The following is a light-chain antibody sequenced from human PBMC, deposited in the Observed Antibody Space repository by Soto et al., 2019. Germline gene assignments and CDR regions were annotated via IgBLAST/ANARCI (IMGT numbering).Light chain of an antibody. CDR1: QSVSSN. J-gene: IGKJ1*01. V-gene: IGKV3-15*01. CDR2: GAS. Sequence: IVMTHSPATLSVSPWERASLSCMASQSVSSNLAWYQQKPGQAPRLLIYGASTRATGIPARFSGSGSGTEFTLTISSLQSEDFAVYYCQQYNNWPRTFGQGTKVDIK. CDR3: QQYNNWPRT.